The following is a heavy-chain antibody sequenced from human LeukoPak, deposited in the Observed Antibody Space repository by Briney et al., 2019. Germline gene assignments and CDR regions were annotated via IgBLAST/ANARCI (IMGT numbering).Heavy chain of an antibody. CDR1: GGTIRGSW. CDR2: IDDSGTT. CDR3: VRGLSASNDFNWFES. Sequence: SETLSHTCSVSGGTIRGSWWSWIRQPAGKGPEWMGRIDDSGTTRYDPSLKSRLTMSVDTSKDQFSLKLTSVTAADTAVYYCVRGLSASNDFNWFESWGRGILVTVSS. J-gene: IGHJ5*01. V-gene: IGHV4-4*07. D-gene: IGHD1-1*01.